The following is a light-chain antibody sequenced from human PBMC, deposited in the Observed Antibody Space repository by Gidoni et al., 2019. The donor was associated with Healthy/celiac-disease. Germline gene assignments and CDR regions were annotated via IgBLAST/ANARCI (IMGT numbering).Light chain of an antibody. J-gene: IGKJ4*01. V-gene: IGKV3-20*01. CDR1: QSGSSSY. CDR2: GAS. CDR3: QQYGSAPLT. Sequence: ELVLTHSPGPLSLSPGERATLSCRASQSGSSSYLAWYQQKPGQAPRLLIYGASSRATGIPDRFRGSGSGTDFTLTISRLEPEDFAVYYCQQYGSAPLTFGGGTKVEIK.